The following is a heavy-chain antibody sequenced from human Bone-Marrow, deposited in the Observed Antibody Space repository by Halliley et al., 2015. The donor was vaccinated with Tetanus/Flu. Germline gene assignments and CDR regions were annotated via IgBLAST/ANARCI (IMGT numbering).Heavy chain of an antibody. J-gene: IGHJ5*02. Sequence: EWVSSIGRKASGGRLEYPTSVKGRFTISRDDSKGIGYLQMNSLTTEDTAIYYCTRWAVSAFLLSWGQGTLVTVSS. D-gene: IGHD3-3*01. CDR3: TRWAVSAFLLS. V-gene: IGHV3-49*02. CDR2: IGRKASGGRL.